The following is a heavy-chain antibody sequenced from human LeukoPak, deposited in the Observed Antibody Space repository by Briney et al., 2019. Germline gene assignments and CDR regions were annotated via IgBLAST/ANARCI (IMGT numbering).Heavy chain of an antibody. D-gene: IGHD1-1*01. CDR3: ARDPAGSGFAFDS. CDR2: ISYDGSNK. Sequence: GRSLRLSCAASGFTFSSYAMHWVRQAPGKGLEWVAVISYDGSNKYYADSVKGRFTISRDNAKNSLYLQMNSLRVEDTAVYYCARDPAGSGFAFDSWGQGALVTVSS. CDR1: GFTFSSYA. J-gene: IGHJ4*02. V-gene: IGHV3-30-3*01.